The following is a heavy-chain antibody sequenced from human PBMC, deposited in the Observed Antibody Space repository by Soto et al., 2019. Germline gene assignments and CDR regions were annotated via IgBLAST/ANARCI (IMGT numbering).Heavy chain of an antibody. CDR2: ISSSSSTI. J-gene: IGHJ6*03. V-gene: IGHV3-48*01. D-gene: IGHD3-10*01. CDR1: GFTFSSYS. CDR3: ARRPRGSGSYPYYYYYYMDV. Sequence: GGSLRLSCAASGFTFSSYSMNWVRQAPGKGLEWVSYISSSSSTIYYADSVKGRFTISRDNAKNSLYLQMNSLRAEDTAVYYCARRPRGSGSYPYYYYYYMDVWGKGTTVTVSS.